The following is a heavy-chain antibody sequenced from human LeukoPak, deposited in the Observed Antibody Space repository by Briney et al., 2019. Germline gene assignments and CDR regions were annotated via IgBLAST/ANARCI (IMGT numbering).Heavy chain of an antibody. V-gene: IGHV3-9*01. CDR2: ISWNSGSI. D-gene: IGHD4-23*01. CDR1: GFTFDDYA. J-gene: IGHJ4*02. Sequence: GRSLRLSCAASGFTFDDYAMHWVRQAPGKGLEWVSGISWNSGSIGYADSVKGRFTISRDNSKNTLYLQMNSLRAEDTAIYYCAKTPFYGGDSYYFDYWGQGTLVTVSS. CDR3: AKTPFYGGDSYYFDY.